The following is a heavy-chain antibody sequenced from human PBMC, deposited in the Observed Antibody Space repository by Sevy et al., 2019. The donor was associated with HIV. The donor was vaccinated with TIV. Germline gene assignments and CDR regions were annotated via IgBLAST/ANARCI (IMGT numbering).Heavy chain of an antibody. CDR2: ISYSGST. D-gene: IGHD6-19*01. CDR1: GGSINSYF. J-gene: IGHJ4*02. CDR3: VAVDTSSDWSPFDF. V-gene: IGHV4-59*01. Sequence: SETLSLTCTVSGGSINSYFWNWIRQPPGKGLEWIGYISYSGSTNYNPSLKTRVTISVDTSKKQISLNLSSVTAADTAVYYCVAVDTSSDWSPFDFWGQGTLVTVSS.